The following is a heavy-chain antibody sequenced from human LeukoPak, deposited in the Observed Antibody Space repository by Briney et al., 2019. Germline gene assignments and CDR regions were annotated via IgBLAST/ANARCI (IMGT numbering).Heavy chain of an antibody. V-gene: IGHV1-2*02. D-gene: IGHD5-24*01. CDR2: INPNSGGT. J-gene: IGHJ4*02. CDR3: ARNRYGYNVGY. Sequence: ASVKVSCKASGSTFTDYYFHWVRQAPGQGLEWMGWINPNSGGTNYAQKFQGRVTMTRDTSISTAYMELSSLRSDDTAVYYCARNRYGYNVGYWGQGTLVTVSS. CDR1: GSTFTDYY.